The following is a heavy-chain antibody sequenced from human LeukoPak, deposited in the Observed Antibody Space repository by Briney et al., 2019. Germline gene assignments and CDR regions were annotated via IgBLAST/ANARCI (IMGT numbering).Heavy chain of an antibody. V-gene: IGHV3-53*01. CDR3: ATVIDNSGSLGF. Sequence: GGSLRLSCAASGFTVSNNYMSWVRQAPGKGLEWVSVIYSGGSTYYTDSVKGRFTISRDSSKHTLYLQMNSLRAEDTAVYYCATVIDNSGSLGFWGQGTLVTVSS. D-gene: IGHD3-22*01. CDR2: IYSGGST. CDR1: GFTVSNNY. J-gene: IGHJ4*02.